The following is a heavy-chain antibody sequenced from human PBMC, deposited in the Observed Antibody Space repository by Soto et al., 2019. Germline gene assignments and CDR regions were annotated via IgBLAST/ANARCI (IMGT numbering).Heavy chain of an antibody. CDR2: IIPIFGTA. J-gene: IGHJ5*02. D-gene: IGHD6-13*01. V-gene: IGHV1-69*06. CDR3: ARHPEPSSSWYGWFDP. CDR1: GGTFSSYA. Sequence: GASVKVSCKASGGTFSSYAISWVLQAPGQGLEWMGGIIPIFGTANYAQKFQGRVTITADKSTSTAYMELSSLRSEDTAVYYCARHPEPSSSWYGWFDPWGQGTLVTVSS.